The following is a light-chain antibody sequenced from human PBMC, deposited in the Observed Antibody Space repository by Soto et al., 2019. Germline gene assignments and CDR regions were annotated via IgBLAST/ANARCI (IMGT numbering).Light chain of an antibody. CDR3: SSYTSSNTRL. CDR1: SSDVGGYTY. J-gene: IGLJ3*02. Sequence: QSALTQPASVSGSLGQSITISCTGTSSDVGGYTYVSWYQQYPGKAPKLMIYQVSNRPSGVSNRFSGSKSGNTASLTISGLQTEDVADYYCSSYTSSNTRLFGGGTKLTVL. V-gene: IGLV2-14*01. CDR2: QVS.